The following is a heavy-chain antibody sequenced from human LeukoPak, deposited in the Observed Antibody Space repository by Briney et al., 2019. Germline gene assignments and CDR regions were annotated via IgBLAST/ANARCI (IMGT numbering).Heavy chain of an antibody. D-gene: IGHD3-10*01. CDR1: GFTFSGSA. V-gene: IGHV3-73*01. CDR2: IRSKANSYAT. Sequence: PGGSLRLSCAASGFTFSGSAMHWVRQAPGKGLEWVGRIRSKANSYATAYAASVKGRFTISRDDSKNTAYLQMNSLRAEDTAVYYCAKAVVRGGIFDYWGRGTLVTVSS. CDR3: AKAVVRGGIFDY. J-gene: IGHJ4*02.